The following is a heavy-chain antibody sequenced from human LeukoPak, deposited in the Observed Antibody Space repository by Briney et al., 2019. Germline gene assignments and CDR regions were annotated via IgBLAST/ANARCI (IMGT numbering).Heavy chain of an antibody. CDR1: GYTFTGYY. J-gene: IGHJ4*02. V-gene: IGHV1-2*02. CDR2: INPNSGGT. D-gene: IGHD2-15*01. Sequence: ASVKVSCKASGYTFTGYYMHWVRHAPGQGLEWMGWINPNSGGTNYAQKFQGRVTMTRDTSISTAYMELSRLRSDDTAVYYCARGLGYCSGGSCSWGQGTLVTVSS. CDR3: ARGLGYCSGGSCS.